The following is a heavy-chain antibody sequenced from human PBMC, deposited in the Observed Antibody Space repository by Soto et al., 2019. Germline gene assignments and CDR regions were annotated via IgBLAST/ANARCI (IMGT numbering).Heavy chain of an antibody. D-gene: IGHD3-16*02. CDR2: INVNSGGT. J-gene: IGHJ4*02. CDR3: ARGDNLSLYPQLDY. Sequence: QVQLVQSGAEVKKPGASVKVSCKASGYTFTGNYMHWGRQAPGQGFEWMGWINVNSGGTKYAEKFQGWVTITRDTSISTTYPGMSSLRSADTAVYNCARGDNLSLYPQLDYWGQGTLVTVSS. CDR1: GYTFTGNY. V-gene: IGHV1-2*04.